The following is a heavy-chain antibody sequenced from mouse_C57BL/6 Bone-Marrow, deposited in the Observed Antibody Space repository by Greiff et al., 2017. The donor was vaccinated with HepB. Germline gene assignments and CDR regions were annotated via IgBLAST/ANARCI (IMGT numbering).Heavy chain of an antibody. Sequence: EVQWVESGGGLVQPGGSLKLSCAASGFTFSDYGMAWVRQAPRKGPEWVAFISNLAYSIYYADTVTGRFTISRENAKNTLYLEMSSLRSEDTAMYYCARSSSGYEYYAMDYWGQGTSVTVSS. CDR1: GFTFSDYG. V-gene: IGHV5-15*01. CDR3: ARSSSGYEYYAMDY. D-gene: IGHD3-2*02. J-gene: IGHJ4*01. CDR2: ISNLAYSI.